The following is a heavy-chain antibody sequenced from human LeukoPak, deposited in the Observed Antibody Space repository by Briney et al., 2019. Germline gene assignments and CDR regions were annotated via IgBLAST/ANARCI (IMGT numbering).Heavy chain of an antibody. Sequence: PGGSLRLSCAAAGFIFSNYAMHWVRQAPGKGMEWVTFVRYDGSNKFYAESVKGGFTISRDNSKNTLYLQMNSLRAEDTAVYYCAKAIHSSSSGVVDYWGQGTLVTVSS. CDR1: GFIFSNYA. CDR2: VRYDGSNK. D-gene: IGHD6-6*01. V-gene: IGHV3-30*02. CDR3: AKAIHSSSSGVVDY. J-gene: IGHJ4*02.